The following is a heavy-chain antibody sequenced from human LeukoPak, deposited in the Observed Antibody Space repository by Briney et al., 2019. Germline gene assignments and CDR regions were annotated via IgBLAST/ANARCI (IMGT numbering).Heavy chain of an antibody. D-gene: IGHD6-19*01. V-gene: IGHV4-34*01. CDR1: GGSFSGYY. J-gene: IGHJ6*02. Sequence: SETLSLTCAVYGGSFSGYYWSWIRQPPGKGLEWIGEINHGGSTNYNPSLKSRATISVDTSKNQFSLKLSSVTAADTAVYYCARGYRGASGYSSGWYSVSRSSNYGMDVWGQGTTVTVSS. CDR2: INHGGST. CDR3: ARGYRGASGYSSGWYSVSRSSNYGMDV.